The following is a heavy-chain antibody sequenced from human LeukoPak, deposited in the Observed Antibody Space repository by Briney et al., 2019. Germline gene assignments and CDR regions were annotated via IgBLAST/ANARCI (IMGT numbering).Heavy chain of an antibody. Sequence: SQTLSLTCTVSGGSISSSSYYWGWIRQPPGKGLEWIGSIYYSGSTYYNPSLKSRVTISLDTSKNQFSLKLSSVTAADTAVYYCARGPHYDFWSGYYSYFDYWGQGTLVTVSS. V-gene: IGHV4-39*01. CDR3: ARGPHYDFWSGYYSYFDY. J-gene: IGHJ4*02. CDR1: GGSISSSSYY. D-gene: IGHD3-3*01. CDR2: IYYSGST.